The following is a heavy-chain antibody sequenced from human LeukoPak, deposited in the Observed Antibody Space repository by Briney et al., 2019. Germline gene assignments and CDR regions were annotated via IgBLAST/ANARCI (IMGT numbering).Heavy chain of an antibody. CDR2: IWYDGSNQ. Sequence: GGSLRLSCAASGFAFSSYGMHWVRQAPGKGLEWVAAIWYDGSNQYYADSVKGRFTISRDNSKNTLYLQMNSLRAEDTAVYYCVRGPYGSGSYRWGQGTLVTVSA. D-gene: IGHD3-10*01. V-gene: IGHV3-33*01. CDR1: GFAFSSYG. J-gene: IGHJ4*02. CDR3: VRGPYGSGSYR.